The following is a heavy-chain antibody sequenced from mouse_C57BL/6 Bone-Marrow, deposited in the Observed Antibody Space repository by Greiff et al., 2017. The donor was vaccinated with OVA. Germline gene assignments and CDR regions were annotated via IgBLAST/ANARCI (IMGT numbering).Heavy chain of an antibody. CDR3: ARGPYLYY. V-gene: IGHV1-81*01. D-gene: IGHD6-2*01. Sequence: VKVVESGAELARPGASVKLSCKASGYTFTSYGISWVKQRTGQGLEWIGEIYPRSGNTYYNEKFKGKATLTADKSSSTAYMELRSLTSEDSAVYFCARGPYLYYWGQGTTLTVSS. CDR2: IYPRSGNT. CDR1: GYTFTSYG. J-gene: IGHJ2*01.